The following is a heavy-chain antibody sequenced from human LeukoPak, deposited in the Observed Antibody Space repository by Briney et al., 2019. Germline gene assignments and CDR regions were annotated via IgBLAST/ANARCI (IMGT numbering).Heavy chain of an antibody. D-gene: IGHD1-14*01. Sequence: GGSLRLSCAASGFTFSSYAMSWVRQAPGKGLEWVSAISGSGGSTYYADSVKGRFTISRDNSKNTLYLQMNSLRAEDTAVYYCAKSCPQAGTTIGALDYWGQGTLVTVSS. J-gene: IGHJ4*02. CDR3: AKSCPQAGTTIGALDY. CDR2: ISGSGGST. V-gene: IGHV3-23*01. CDR1: GFTFSSYA.